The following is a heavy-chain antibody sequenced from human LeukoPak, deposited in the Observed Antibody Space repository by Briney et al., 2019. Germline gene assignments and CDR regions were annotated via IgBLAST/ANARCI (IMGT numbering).Heavy chain of an antibody. CDR2: MNPNSGNT. D-gene: IGHD5-12*01. V-gene: IGHV1-8*03. CDR3: ASYSGYAQ. J-gene: IGHJ4*02. CDR1: GYTFTGYH. Sequence: ASVKVSCKASGYTFTGYHVHWVRQATGQGLEWIGWMNPNSGNTGYAQKFQGRVTITRDTSISTAYMELSSLTSEDTAVYYCASYSGYAQWGQGTLVTVSS.